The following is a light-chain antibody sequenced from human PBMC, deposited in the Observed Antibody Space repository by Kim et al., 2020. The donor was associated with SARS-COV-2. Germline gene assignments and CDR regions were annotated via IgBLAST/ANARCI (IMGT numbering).Light chain of an antibody. CDR3: QQYGSSPR. CDR1: QSVTSNY. Sequence: LAPGQRATLSCRASQSVTSNYLAWYQQKPGQTPRLLIYGASSRATGIPDRFRGSGSGTDFTLTISRLEPEDFAVYYCQQYGSSPRFGGGTKVDIK. CDR2: GAS. J-gene: IGKJ4*01. V-gene: IGKV3-20*01.